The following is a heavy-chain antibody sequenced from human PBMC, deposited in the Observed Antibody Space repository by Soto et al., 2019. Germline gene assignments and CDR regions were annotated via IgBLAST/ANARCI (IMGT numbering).Heavy chain of an antibody. J-gene: IGHJ6*03. CDR2: INHSGST. V-gene: IGHV4-34*01. D-gene: IGHD2-2*01. CDR3: ARVKLGYCSSTSCLKLYYYYYYMDV. Sequence: SETLSLTCAVYGGSFSGYYWSWIRQPPGKGLEWIGEINHSGSTNYNPSLKSRVTISVDTSKNQFSLKLSSVTAADTAVYYCARVKLGYCSSTSCLKLYYYYYYMDVWGKGTTVTVSS. CDR1: GGSFSGYY.